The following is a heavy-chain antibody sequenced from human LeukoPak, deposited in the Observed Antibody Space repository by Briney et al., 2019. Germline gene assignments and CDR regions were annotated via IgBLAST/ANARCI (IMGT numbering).Heavy chain of an antibody. J-gene: IGHJ6*04. CDR1: GFTFSSYG. V-gene: IGHV3-33*01. CDR2: IWYDVSNK. CDR3: ATDFYGGGYSYGSYYYYGMDV. Sequence: GGSLRLFCAASGFTFSSYGMHWVRQAPGKGLEWVAVIWYDVSNKYYADSVKGRFTISRDYSKNTLYLQMNSLRAEDTAVYYCATDFYGGGYSYGSYYYYGMDVWGKGTTVTVSS. D-gene: IGHD5-18*01.